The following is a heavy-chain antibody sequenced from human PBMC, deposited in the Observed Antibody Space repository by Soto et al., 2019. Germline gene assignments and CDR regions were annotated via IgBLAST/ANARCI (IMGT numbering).Heavy chain of an antibody. CDR2: IYWDDDK. CDR1: GFSLSTSGVG. V-gene: IGHV2-5*02. CDR3: AHRRFDTAMVTFDY. Sequence: QITLKESGPTLVKPTQTLTLTCTFSGFSLSTSGVGVGWIRQPPGKALEWLALIYWDDDKRYSPSLKNRLTITKDTSKNQVVLTMTNMDPVDTATYYCAHRRFDTAMVTFDYWGQGTLVTVSS. J-gene: IGHJ4*02. D-gene: IGHD5-18*01.